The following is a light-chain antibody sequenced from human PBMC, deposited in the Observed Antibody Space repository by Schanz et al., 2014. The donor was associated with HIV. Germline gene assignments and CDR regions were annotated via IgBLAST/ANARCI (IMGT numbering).Light chain of an antibody. Sequence: QSALTQPPSASGSPGQSVTISCTGTSSDVGGYNYVSWYQQHPGKAPKFMIYEVSKRPSGVPDRFSGSKSGNTASLTVSGFQADDEADYYCSSYAATSNVLFGGGTKLTVL. CDR2: EVS. J-gene: IGLJ3*02. V-gene: IGLV2-8*01. CDR1: SSDVGGYNY. CDR3: SSYAATSNVL.